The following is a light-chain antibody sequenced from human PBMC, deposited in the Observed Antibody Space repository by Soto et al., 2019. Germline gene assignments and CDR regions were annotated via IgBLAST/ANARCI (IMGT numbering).Light chain of an antibody. Sequence: QSVLTQPASVSGYPGQSITISCTGTSSDVGNYKYVSWYQQHPGKAPKLMIYEVSNRPSGVSNRFSGSKSGNTASLTISGLQAEDDTDYYCFSYTSSATYVFGTGTNVAVL. J-gene: IGLJ1*01. CDR3: FSYTSSATYV. CDR2: EVS. V-gene: IGLV2-14*01. CDR1: SSDVGNYKY.